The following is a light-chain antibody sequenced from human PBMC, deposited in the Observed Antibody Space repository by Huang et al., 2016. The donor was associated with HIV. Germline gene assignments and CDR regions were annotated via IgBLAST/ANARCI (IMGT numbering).Light chain of an antibody. V-gene: IGKV3D-20*01. Sequence: EIVLTQSPATLYMSPGEMATLSCGATQNVRNRYLAWYQQKPGLAPRPLIYDASVRASGIPYRFSGSVSGTDFTFTISRLEPEDFAVYYCQQYGDSSYSFGQGTKLQIK. CDR2: DAS. CDR3: QQYGDSSYS. CDR1: QNVRNRY. J-gene: IGKJ2*01.